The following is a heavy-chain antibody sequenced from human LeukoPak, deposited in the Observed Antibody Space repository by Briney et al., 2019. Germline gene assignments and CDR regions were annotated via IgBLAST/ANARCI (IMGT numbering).Heavy chain of an antibody. V-gene: IGHV4-39*01. J-gene: IGHJ4*02. CDR3: ARQRRYCSSTSCYAFDY. D-gene: IGHD2-2*01. Sequence: SSETLSLTCTVSGGSISSSSYYWGLIRQPPGKWLEWIGSSYYSGSTYYNPSLKSRVTISVDTSKNQFSLKLSSVTAADTAVYYCARQRRYCSSTSCYAFDYWGQGTLVTVSS. CDR1: GGSISSSSYY. CDR2: SYYSGST.